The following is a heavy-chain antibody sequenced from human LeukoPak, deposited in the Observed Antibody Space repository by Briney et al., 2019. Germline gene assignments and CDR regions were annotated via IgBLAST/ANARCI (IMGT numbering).Heavy chain of an antibody. Sequence: PGGSLRLSCAASGFTFDDYAMHWVRQAPGKGLEWVSSISRNSGGIRYADSVKGRFTISRDNAKNSLYLQMNSLRTEDTALYYCARDIAYSSAWGPLDYWGQGTLVTVSS. CDR1: GFTFDDYA. CDR3: ARDIAYSSAWGPLDY. J-gene: IGHJ4*02. CDR2: ISRNSGGI. D-gene: IGHD6-19*01. V-gene: IGHV3-9*01.